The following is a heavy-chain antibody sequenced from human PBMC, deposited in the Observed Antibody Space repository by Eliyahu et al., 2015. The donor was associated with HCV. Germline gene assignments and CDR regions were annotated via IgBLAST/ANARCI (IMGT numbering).Heavy chain of an antibody. CDR1: GFTFSSYG. CDR2: IWYDGSNK. J-gene: IGHJ5*02. D-gene: IGHD3-10*02. CDR3: ARDLPVFGWFDP. Sequence: QVQLVESGGGVVQPGXSLRLSCAASGFTFSSYGMHWVRQAPGKGLEWVAVIWYDGSNKYYADSVKGRFTISRDNSKNTLYLQMNSLRAEDTAVYYCARDLPVFGWFDPWGQGTLVTVSS. V-gene: IGHV3-33*01.